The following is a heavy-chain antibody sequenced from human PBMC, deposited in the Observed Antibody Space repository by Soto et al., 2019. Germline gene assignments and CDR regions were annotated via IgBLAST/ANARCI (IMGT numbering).Heavy chain of an antibody. CDR2: IEWDDDK. Sequence: QITLNESGPGQVKPRQTLTLTCTFSGFSLTTSGVGVGWIRQSPGNAPEWLALIEWDDDKRYSPSLKSRLTITTDTSKNQVVLTMADLDPADTGTYYCAHRVLRTVFGLVTTTAIYFDFWGQGTPVAVSS. CDR3: AHRVLRTVFGLVTTTAIYFDF. J-gene: IGHJ4*02. CDR1: GFSLTTSGVG. D-gene: IGHD3-3*01. V-gene: IGHV2-5*02.